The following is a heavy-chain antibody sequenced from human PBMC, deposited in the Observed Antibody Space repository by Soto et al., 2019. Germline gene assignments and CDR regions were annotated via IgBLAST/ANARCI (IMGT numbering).Heavy chain of an antibody. CDR1: GGSISSGCYY. V-gene: IGHV4-31*03. J-gene: IGHJ4*02. Sequence: QVQLQESGPGLLKPSQTLSLTCTVSGGSISSGCYYWSWIRQHPGKGLEWIGYIYYSASTYYNPSLKRRVTISVETSKHQFSLKLSSVTAAYTAVYYCARHDNDILTGYSWVFDYWGQGTLVTVSS. D-gene: IGHD3-9*01. CDR3: ARHDNDILTGYSWVFDY. CDR2: IYYSAST.